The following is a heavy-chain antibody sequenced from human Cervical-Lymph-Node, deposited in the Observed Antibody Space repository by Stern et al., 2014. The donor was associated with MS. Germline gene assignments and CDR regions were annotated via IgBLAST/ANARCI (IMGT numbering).Heavy chain of an antibody. CDR1: GFAFRSYA. J-gene: IGHJ4*02. D-gene: IGHD4-17*01. Sequence: EVQLVESGGGLRQPGGSLRLSCAASGFAFRSYAMSWVRQAPGKGLECVSSITGSGHHIPYADSVKGRFTISRDNSNNTVFLLMDSLRVEDTGVYFCARETTDFDSWGQGTLVTVSS. CDR2: ITGSGHHI. V-gene: IGHV3-23*04. CDR3: ARETTDFDS.